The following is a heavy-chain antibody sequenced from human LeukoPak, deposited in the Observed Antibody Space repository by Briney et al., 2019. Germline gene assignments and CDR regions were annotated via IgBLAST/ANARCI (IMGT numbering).Heavy chain of an antibody. Sequence: PSETLSLTCTVSGGSISSYYWSWIRQPPGKGLEWIGYIYYSGSTNYNPSLKSRVTISVDTSKNQFSLKLSSVTAADTAVYYCARSGNRRWLQPRADYYYGMDVWGQGTTVTVSS. D-gene: IGHD5-24*01. J-gene: IGHJ6*02. V-gene: IGHV4-59*12. CDR1: GGSISSYY. CDR3: ARSGNRRWLQPRADYYYGMDV. CDR2: IYYSGST.